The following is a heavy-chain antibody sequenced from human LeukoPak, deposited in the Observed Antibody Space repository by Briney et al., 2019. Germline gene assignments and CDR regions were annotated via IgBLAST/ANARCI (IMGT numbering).Heavy chain of an antibody. CDR1: GYTFINYD. J-gene: IGHJ6*02. Sequence: ASVKVSCKASGYTFINYDIRWVRQAPGQGLEWMGWISAYNGNTNYAQKFQGRVTMTTDTSTSTAYTELRSLRSDDTAVYFCAREVTHHVYYGMDVWGQGTTVTVSS. V-gene: IGHV1-18*01. D-gene: IGHD4-11*01. CDR2: ISAYNGNT. CDR3: AREVTHHVYYGMDV.